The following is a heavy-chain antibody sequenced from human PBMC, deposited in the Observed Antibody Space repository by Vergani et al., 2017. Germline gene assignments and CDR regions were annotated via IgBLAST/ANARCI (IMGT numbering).Heavy chain of an antibody. V-gene: IGHV1-69*12. CDR1: GGTFSSYA. J-gene: IGHJ3*02. D-gene: IGHD6-19*01. CDR3: ARELGAYSSGWYGAFDI. Sequence: QVQLVQSGAEVKKPGSSVKVSCKASGGTFSSYAISWVRQAPGQGLEWMGGIIPIFGTANYAQKFQGRVTITADESTSTAYMELSSLRSEDTAVYYCARELGAYSSGWYGAFDIWGQGTMVTVSS. CDR2: IIPIFGTA.